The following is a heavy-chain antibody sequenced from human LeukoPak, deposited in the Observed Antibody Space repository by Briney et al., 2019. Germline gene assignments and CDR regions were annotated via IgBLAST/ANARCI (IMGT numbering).Heavy chain of an antibody. J-gene: IGHJ6*02. V-gene: IGHV3-7*01. CDR1: GFIFSNYW. D-gene: IGHD3-10*01. CDR2: IKRDGGDK. Sequence: GGSLRLSCAASGFIFSNYWMTWVRQAPGEGLEWVCNIKRDGGDKDYVDSVKGRFTISRDNAKNSLYLQMDSLRAEDTAVYFCARVPITMVRGVIVAYYGMDVWGQGTSVTVSS. CDR3: ARVPITMVRGVIVAYYGMDV.